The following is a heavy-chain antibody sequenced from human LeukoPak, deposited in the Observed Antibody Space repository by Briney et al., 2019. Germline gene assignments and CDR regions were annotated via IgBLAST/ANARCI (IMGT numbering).Heavy chain of an antibody. CDR2: ISYDGSNK. Sequence: GGSLRLSCAASGFTFSSHGMHWVRQAPGKGLEWVAVISYDGSNKYYADSVKGRFTISRDNSKNTLYLQMNSLRAGDTAVYYCAKDPIFSGSYGVFDYWGLGTLVTVSS. D-gene: IGHD1-26*01. J-gene: IGHJ4*02. V-gene: IGHV3-30*18. CDR1: GFTFSSHG. CDR3: AKDPIFSGSYGVFDY.